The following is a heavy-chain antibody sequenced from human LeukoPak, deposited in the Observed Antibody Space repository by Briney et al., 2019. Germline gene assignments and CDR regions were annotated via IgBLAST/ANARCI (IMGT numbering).Heavy chain of an antibody. Sequence: SVKVSCKASGGTFSSYAISWVRQAPGQGLEWMGGIIPIFGTANYAQKFQGRVTITTDESTSTAYMELSRLRSEDTAVYYCARGNLIAARPFDYWGQGTLVTVSS. D-gene: IGHD6-6*01. CDR2: IIPIFGTA. CDR3: ARGNLIAARPFDY. J-gene: IGHJ4*02. V-gene: IGHV1-69*05. CDR1: GGTFSSYA.